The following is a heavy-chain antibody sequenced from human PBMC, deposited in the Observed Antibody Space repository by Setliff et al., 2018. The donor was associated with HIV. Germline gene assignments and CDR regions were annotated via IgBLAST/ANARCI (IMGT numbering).Heavy chain of an antibody. Sequence: GGSLRLSCTASGFTFGDFAVTWVRQAPGKGLEWVGFIRSKAYGGTTDYAASVKGRFTISRDDSKSIGYLQMNSLKTEDTAVYYCAGEGSHSGSVYWGQGTLVTVSS. V-gene: IGHV3-49*04. J-gene: IGHJ4*02. CDR1: GFTFGDFA. CDR2: IRSKAYGGTT. CDR3: AGEGSHSGSVY. D-gene: IGHD5-12*01.